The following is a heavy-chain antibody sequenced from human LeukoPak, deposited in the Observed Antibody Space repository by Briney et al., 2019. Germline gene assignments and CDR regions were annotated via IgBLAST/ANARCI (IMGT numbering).Heavy chain of an antibody. V-gene: IGHV3-33*06. D-gene: IGHD3-9*01. CDR1: GFTFSSYG. CDR2: IWYDGSNK. J-gene: IGHJ4*02. CDR3: AKDLGVRYFDWLIPGSDY. Sequence: GRSLRLSCAASGFTFSSYGMHWVRQAPGKGPEWVAVIWYDGSNKYYADSVKGRFTISRDNSKNTLYLQMNSLRAEDTAVYYCAKDLGVRYFDWLIPGSDYWGQGTLVTVSS.